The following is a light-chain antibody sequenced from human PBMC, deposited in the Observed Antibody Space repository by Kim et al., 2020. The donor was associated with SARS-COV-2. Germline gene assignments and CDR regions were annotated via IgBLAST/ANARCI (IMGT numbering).Light chain of an antibody. J-gene: IGLJ2*01. CDR2: FDS. V-gene: IGLV3-21*04. CDR1: KIRDKR. CDR3: QVYDSDGDHVV. Sequence: ALGKTATIPCVVNKIRDKRVHWYEQKPGHAPVFVISFDSDRPSGIPGRFSGSNSGTTATLTIGRVEAVDEADYYCQVYDSDGDHVVFGGGTQLTVL.